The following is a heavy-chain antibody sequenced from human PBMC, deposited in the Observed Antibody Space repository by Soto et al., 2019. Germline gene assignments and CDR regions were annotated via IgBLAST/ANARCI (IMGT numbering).Heavy chain of an antibody. CDR3: AKNGHPPYYDYGMDV. Sequence: QGQLVQSGAEVKKPGASVKVSCKASGYTFSRYGISWVRQAPGQGLEWMGWISGYNGDTKYAQKFQGRVTMTVDTSTSTAYMELRSLTSDYTAVYYCAKNGHPPYYDYGMDVWGQGTTGGVSS. J-gene: IGHJ6*02. V-gene: IGHV1-18*01. D-gene: IGHD2-8*01. CDR2: ISGYNGDT. CDR1: GYTFSRYG.